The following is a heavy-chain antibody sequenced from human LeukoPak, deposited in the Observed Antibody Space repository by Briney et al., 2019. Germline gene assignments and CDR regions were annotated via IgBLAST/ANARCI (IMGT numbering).Heavy chain of an antibody. CDR1: GFTVSSNY. CDR3: ARVTVAGLLNY. Sequence: GGSLRLSCAASGFTVSSNYVSWVRQAPGKGLEWVSVIYSGGSTYYADSVKGRFTISRDNSKNTLYLQMNSLRAEDTAVYYCARVTVAGLLNYWGQGTLVTVSS. J-gene: IGHJ4*02. D-gene: IGHD6-19*01. CDR2: IYSGGST. V-gene: IGHV3-53*01.